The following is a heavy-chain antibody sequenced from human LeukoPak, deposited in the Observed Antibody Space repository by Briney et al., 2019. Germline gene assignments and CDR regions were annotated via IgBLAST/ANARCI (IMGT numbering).Heavy chain of an antibody. J-gene: IGHJ6*03. V-gene: IGHV3-23*01. CDR2: ISGSGGST. D-gene: IGHD3-10*01. CDR1: GFTFSDAW. CDR3: AKRGRITMVRGVIPAGYYYYYMDV. Sequence: PGGSLRLSCAATGFTFSDAWMTWLRQAPGKGLEWVSAISGSGGSTYYADSVKGRVTISRDNSKNTLYLQMNSLRAEDTAVYYCAKRGRITMVRGVIPAGYYYYYMDVWGKGTTVTVSS.